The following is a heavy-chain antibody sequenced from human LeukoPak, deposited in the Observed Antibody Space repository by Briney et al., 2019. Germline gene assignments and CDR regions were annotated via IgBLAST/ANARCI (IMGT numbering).Heavy chain of an antibody. D-gene: IGHD6-13*01. CDR1: GYTFTSYD. V-gene: IGHV1-8*03. Sequence: GASVKVSCKASGYTFTSYDINWVRQATGQGLGWMGWMNPNSGNTGYAQKFQGRVTITRNTSISTAYMELSSLRSEDTAVYYCARFLVGAAAGRYDYYYYYYMDVWGKGTTVTVSS. CDR2: MNPNSGNT. CDR3: ARFLVGAAAGRYDYYYYYYMDV. J-gene: IGHJ6*03.